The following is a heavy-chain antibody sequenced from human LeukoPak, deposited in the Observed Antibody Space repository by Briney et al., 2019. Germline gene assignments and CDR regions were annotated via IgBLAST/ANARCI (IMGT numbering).Heavy chain of an antibody. CDR2: IIPIFGTA. D-gene: IGHD6-19*01. CDR1: GGTFSSYA. Sequence: SVKVSCKASGGTFSSYANSWVRQAPGQGLEWMGGIIPIFGTANYAQKFQGRVTVTADESTSTAYMELSSLRSEDTAVYYCARYSGWYFSSNHELDYWGQGTLVTVSS. CDR3: ARYSGWYFSSNHELDY. V-gene: IGHV1-69*13. J-gene: IGHJ4*02.